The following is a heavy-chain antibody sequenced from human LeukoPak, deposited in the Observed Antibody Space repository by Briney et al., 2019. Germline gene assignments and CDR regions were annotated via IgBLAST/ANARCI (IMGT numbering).Heavy chain of an antibody. D-gene: IGHD3-10*01. CDR2: ICSSGST. J-gene: IGHJ5*02. V-gene: IGHV4-4*07. Sequence: SETLSLTCTVSGGSISSYCWIWIRQPAGKGLEWIGRICSSGSTIYNPSLKSRVTMSLDMSNHQFSLKLSSVTAADTAVYYCARDRGSDGSDQLDPWGQGTLVTVSP. CDR1: GGSISSYC. CDR3: ARDRGSDGSDQLDP.